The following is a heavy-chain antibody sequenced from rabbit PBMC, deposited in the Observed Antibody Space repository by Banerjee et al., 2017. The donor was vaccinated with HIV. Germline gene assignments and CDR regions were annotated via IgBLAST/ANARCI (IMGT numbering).Heavy chain of an antibody. D-gene: IGHD4-2*01. Sequence: QEQLVESGGGLVQPEGSLTLTCTASGFSFSNKCVMGWVRQAPGKGLEWIACINTSSGNTVYATWAKGRFTISKTSWTTVTLQMTSLTAADTATYFCARGMLVLDAGMDLWGQGTLVTVS. V-gene: IGHV1S45*01. CDR1: GFSFSNKCV. CDR3: ARGMLVLDAGMDL. J-gene: IGHJ6*01. CDR2: INTSSGNT.